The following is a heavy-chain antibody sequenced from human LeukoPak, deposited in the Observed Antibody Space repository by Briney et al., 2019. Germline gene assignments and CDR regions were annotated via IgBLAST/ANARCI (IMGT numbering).Heavy chain of an antibody. V-gene: IGHV1-2*02. CDR1: GYTFTGYY. J-gene: IGHJ4*02. D-gene: IGHD2-2*02. CDR3: ARVPGPYTTSRFDY. CDR2: IDPNSGGT. Sequence: GASVKVSCKTSGYTFTGYYMHWVRQAPGQGPEWMGRIDPNSGGTNYAQKFQVRVTMTGDTSISTVYMELSGLSSDDTAVYYCARVPGPYTTSRFDYWGQGTLVTVSS.